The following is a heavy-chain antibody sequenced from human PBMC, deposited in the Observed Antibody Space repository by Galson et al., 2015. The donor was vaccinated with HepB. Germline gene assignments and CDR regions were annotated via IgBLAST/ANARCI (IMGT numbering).Heavy chain of an antibody. CDR2: ISAYNGYT. J-gene: IGHJ5*02. V-gene: IGHV1-18*01. Sequence: GESLRISRKAAGYSFSSYSITWVRQAPGQGLEWMGWISAYNGYTKYARKLQGRVTMTTDTSTSTAYMELRSLRSDDTAVYYCARGALVVVVGANPNNWFDPWGQGTLVTVSS. CDR1: GYSFSSYS. D-gene: IGHD2-15*01. CDR3: ARGALVVVVGANPNNWFDP.